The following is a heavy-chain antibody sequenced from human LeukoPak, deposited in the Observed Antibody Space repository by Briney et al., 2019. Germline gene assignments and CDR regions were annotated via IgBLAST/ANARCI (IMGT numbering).Heavy chain of an antibody. Sequence: ASVKVSCKASGYTFTSYYMHWVRQAPGQGLEWMGIINPSGGSTSYAQKFQGRVTMTRDMSTSTVYMELSSLRSEDTAVYYCASWPLISSSPSTAYFDYWGQGTLVTVSS. CDR1: GYTFTSYY. J-gene: IGHJ4*02. CDR3: ASWPLISSSPSTAYFDY. V-gene: IGHV1-46*01. CDR2: INPSGGST. D-gene: IGHD6-6*01.